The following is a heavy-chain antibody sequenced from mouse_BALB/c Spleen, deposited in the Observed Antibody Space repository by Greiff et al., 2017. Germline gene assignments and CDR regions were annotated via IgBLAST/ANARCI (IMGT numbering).Heavy chain of an antibody. CDR1: GYSITSDYA. V-gene: IGHV3-2*02. Sequence: VQLQQSGPGLVKPSQSLSLTCTVTGYSITSDYAWNWIRQFPGNKLEWMGYISYSGSTSYNPSLKSRISITRDTSKNQFFLQLNSVTTEDTATYYCARSYYYGSHAMDYWGQGTSVTVSS. CDR3: ARSYYYGSHAMDY. CDR2: ISYSGST. D-gene: IGHD1-1*01. J-gene: IGHJ4*01.